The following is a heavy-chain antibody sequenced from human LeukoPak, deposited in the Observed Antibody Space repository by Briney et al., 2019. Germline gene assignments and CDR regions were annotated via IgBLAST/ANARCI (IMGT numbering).Heavy chain of an antibody. CDR3: ARDPYVGLYYAYYYYYMDV. CDR1: GFTFSGYN. CDR2: ITTTSSNI. J-gene: IGHJ6*03. D-gene: IGHD3-16*01. Sequence: GGSLRLSCAASGFTFSGYNMNWVRQAPGKALEWISSITTTSSNIYYADSVRGRFTISRDNAKNSLYLQMNSLRAEDTAVYYCARDPYVGLYYAYYYYYMDVWGKGTTVTVSS. V-gene: IGHV3-21*01.